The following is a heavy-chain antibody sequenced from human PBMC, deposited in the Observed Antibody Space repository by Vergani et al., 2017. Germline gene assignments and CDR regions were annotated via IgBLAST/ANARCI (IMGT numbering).Heavy chain of an antibody. V-gene: IGHV4-39*01. CDR1: GASIRSSNYY. CDR2: IYYSGST. D-gene: IGHD6-19*01. Sequence: QLQLQESGPGLVKPSATLSLTCSVSGASIRSSNYYLGWIRQPPGKGLEWIASIYYSGSTYYNPSLKGRVTISVDTSKNQFSLKLSSVTAADTAVYFCARHSTVEWLVKLGWIDPWGQGILVTVSS. J-gene: IGHJ5*02. CDR3: ARHSTVEWLVKLGWIDP.